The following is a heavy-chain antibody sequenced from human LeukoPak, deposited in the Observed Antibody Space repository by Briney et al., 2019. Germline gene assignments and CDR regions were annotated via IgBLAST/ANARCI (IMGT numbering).Heavy chain of an antibody. J-gene: IGHJ4*02. CDR3: ARRGEYSNLNYLEY. V-gene: IGHV3-33*01. CDR2: IWSDGSNK. D-gene: IGHD4-11*01. Sequence: PGGSLRLSCAASGFTFSTYGMHWVRQAPGKGLEWGSFIWSDGSNKYYADSVKGRFTISRDNSKNTLYLQMNSLRAEDTAVYYCARRGEYSNLNYLEYWGQGTLVTVSS. CDR1: GFTFSTYG.